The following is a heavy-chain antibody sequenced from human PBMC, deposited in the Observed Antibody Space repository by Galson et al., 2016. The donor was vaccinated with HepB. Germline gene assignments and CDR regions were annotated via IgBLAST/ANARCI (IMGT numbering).Heavy chain of an antibody. D-gene: IGHD2-2*02. Sequence: SLRLSCAASGFTFDDYAMHWVRQPPGKGQEWVSSINWNGGIVHHADSVKGRFSISRDNAKKSLFLQMNSLRPEDTAVYYCAKDLQVPAAIEGMDVWGQGTLVAVSS. V-gene: IGHV3-9*01. CDR3: AKDLQVPAAIEGMDV. CDR2: INWNGGIV. CDR1: GFTFDDYA. J-gene: IGHJ4*02.